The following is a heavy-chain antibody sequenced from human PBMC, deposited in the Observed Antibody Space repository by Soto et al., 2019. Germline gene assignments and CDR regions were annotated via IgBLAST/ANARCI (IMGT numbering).Heavy chain of an antibody. V-gene: IGHV3-23*01. J-gene: IGHJ6*02. CDR1: GFTFSSYA. CDR2: ISAGGDST. Sequence: EVQLLESGGGLVQPGGSLRLSCAASGFTFSSYAMNWVRQAPGKGLEWVSGISAGGDSTYYADSVKGRFTFSRDNSKNPLYLQMNSLEAEDTAVYYCAQAGARAAGGSYYCYGLDVWGQGTTLTVSS. D-gene: IGHD3-16*01. CDR3: AQAGARAAGGSYYCYGLDV.